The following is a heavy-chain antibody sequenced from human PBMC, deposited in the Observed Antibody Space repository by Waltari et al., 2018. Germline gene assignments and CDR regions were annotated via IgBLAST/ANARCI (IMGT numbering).Heavy chain of an antibody. CDR1: GFTFSSYS. D-gene: IGHD2-2*01. J-gene: IGHJ4*02. CDR2: ISSSSSYI. V-gene: IGHV3-21*01. CDR3: ARGAIVVVPAAGN. Sequence: EVQLVESGGGLVKPGGSLRLSCAASGFTFSSYSMNWVRQAPGKGLEWVSSISSSSSYIYYADSVKGRFTISRDNAKNSLYLQMNSLRAEDTAVYYCARGAIVVVPAAGNWGQGTLVTVSS.